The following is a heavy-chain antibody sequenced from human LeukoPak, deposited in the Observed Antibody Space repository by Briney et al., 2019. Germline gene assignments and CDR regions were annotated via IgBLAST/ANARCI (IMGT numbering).Heavy chain of an antibody. CDR1: GFTCSSYS. Sequence: PGGSLRLSCAASGFTCSSYSMNWVRQAPGKGLEWVSSISSSSSYIYYADSVKGRFTISRDNAKNSLYLQMNSLRAEDTAVYYCARGRGGDAFDIWGQGTMVTVSA. V-gene: IGHV3-21*01. CDR3: ARGRGGDAFDI. D-gene: IGHD3-16*01. J-gene: IGHJ3*02. CDR2: ISSSSSYI.